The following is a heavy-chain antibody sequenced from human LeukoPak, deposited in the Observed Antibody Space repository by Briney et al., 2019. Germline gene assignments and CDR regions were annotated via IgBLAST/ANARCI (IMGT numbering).Heavy chain of an antibody. CDR1: GFTFSNYV. CDR3: AKAPYSTSPGIDY. V-gene: IGHV3-30*02. J-gene: IGHJ4*02. CDR2: IWYDGSDK. Sequence: GGSLRLSCAASGFTFSNYVLNWVRQAPGKGLEWMASIWYDGSDKYYGDSVKGRFTISRDNSKNTLYLQMNSLRAEDTAVYYCAKAPYSTSPGIDYWGQGTLVTVSS. D-gene: IGHD4-11*01.